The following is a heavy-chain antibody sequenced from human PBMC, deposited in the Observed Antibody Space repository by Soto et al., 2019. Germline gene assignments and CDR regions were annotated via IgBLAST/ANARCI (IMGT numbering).Heavy chain of an antibody. V-gene: IGHV3-23*01. CDR1: GFTFSSYD. Sequence: EVQLLGSGGGLVQPGGSLRLSCAASGFTFSSYDMSWVRQAPGKGLEWVSAISGSGGSTYYADSVKGRFTISRDNFKNTLYLQMNSLRVEDTAVYYCAKDESRRNRRYFDLWGRGTLVTVSS. D-gene: IGHD4-4*01. CDR2: ISGSGGST. CDR3: AKDESRRNRRYFDL. J-gene: IGHJ2*01.